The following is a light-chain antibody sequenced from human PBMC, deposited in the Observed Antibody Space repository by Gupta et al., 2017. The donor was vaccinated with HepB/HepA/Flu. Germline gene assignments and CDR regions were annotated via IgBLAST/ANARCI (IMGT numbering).Light chain of an antibody. CDR1: SSDVGSYNR. CDR3: SSYISSSTYVV. Sequence: QSALTQPPSVSGSPGQSVTISCTGTSSDVGSYNRVSWYQQPPGTAPKLMMYEVTNRPSGVPDRFSGSKSGNTASLTISGLQAEDEADYYCSSYISSSTYVVFGGGTKLTV. V-gene: IGLV2-18*02. CDR2: EVT. J-gene: IGLJ2*01.